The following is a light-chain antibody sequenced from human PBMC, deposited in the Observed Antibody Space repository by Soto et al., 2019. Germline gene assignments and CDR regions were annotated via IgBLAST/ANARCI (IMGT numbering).Light chain of an antibody. V-gene: IGLV2-11*01. CDR3: CSYAGSYTYV. CDR1: SSDVGGHNY. CDR2: SVS. J-gene: IGLJ1*01. Sequence: QSVLTQRRSVSGSPGQSVTISCTGTSSDVGGHNYVSWYQQYPGKAPKLLLSSVSKRPSGVPDRFSGSKSGNTASLTISGLQAEDEADYYCCSYAGSYTYVFGTGTKVTVL.